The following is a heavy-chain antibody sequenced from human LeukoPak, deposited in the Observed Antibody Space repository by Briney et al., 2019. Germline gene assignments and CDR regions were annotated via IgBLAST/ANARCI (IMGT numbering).Heavy chain of an antibody. CDR2: ISHTETT. D-gene: IGHD2-15*01. Sequence: SETLSLTCSVSGGSVSSYYWSWVRQTPGTGLEWIGYISHTETTYYGPSLKSRVTMSLDTSKNQFSLNLRSVTAADTGVYFCARGYCSHEICQVFPSWGQGILVTVSS. CDR1: GGSVSSYY. J-gene: IGHJ5*02. V-gene: IGHV4-59*02. CDR3: ARGYCSHEICQVFPS.